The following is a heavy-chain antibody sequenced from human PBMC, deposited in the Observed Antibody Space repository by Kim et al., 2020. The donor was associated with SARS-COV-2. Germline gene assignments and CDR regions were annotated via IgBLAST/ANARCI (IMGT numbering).Heavy chain of an antibody. V-gene: IGHV3-49*04. Sequence: GGSLRLSCTASGFTFGDYAMSWVRQAPGKGLEWVGFIRSKAYGGTTEYAASVKGRFTISRDDSKSIAYLQMNSLKTEDTAVYYCTRGVVEVVPFWFDPWGQGTLVTVSS. J-gene: IGHJ5*02. D-gene: IGHD2-2*01. CDR3: TRGVVEVVPFWFDP. CDR2: IRSKAYGGTT. CDR1: GFTFGDYA.